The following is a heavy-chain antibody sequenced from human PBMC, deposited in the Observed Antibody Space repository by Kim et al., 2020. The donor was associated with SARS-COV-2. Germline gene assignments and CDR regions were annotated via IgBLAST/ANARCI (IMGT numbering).Heavy chain of an antibody. CDR2: IGGSDGVV. V-gene: IGHV3-11*04. D-gene: IGHD6-13*01. CDR3: APLHFYSSAH. CDR1: GLNFYIQY. J-gene: IGHJ4*02. Sequence: GGSLRLSCAASGLNFYIQYMTWIRQAPGKGLEWVSFIGGSDGVVSYADSVRGRFTISRDNARNTVYLQMNSLRVEDTAMYYCAPLHFYSSAHWGQGTLVIVSS.